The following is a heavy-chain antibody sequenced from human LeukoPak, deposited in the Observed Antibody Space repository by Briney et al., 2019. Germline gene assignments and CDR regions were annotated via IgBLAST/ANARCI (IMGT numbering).Heavy chain of an antibody. CDR3: TAPAMLRTYYYYYMDA. V-gene: IGHV3-15*01. J-gene: IGHJ6*03. Sequence: PGGSLRLSCAASGFTFSNAWMSWVRQAPGKGLEWVGRIKSKTDGGTTDYAAPVKGRFTISRDDSKNTLYLQMNSMKTEDTAVYYCTAPAMLRTYYYYYMDAWGKGTTVTVSS. CDR2: IKSKTDGGTT. D-gene: IGHD2-2*01. CDR1: GFTFSNAW.